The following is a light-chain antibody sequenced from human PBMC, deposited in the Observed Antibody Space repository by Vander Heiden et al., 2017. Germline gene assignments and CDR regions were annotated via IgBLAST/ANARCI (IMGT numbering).Light chain of an antibody. CDR1: QSVLYSSNNKNY. V-gene: IGKV4-1*01. Sequence: DIVMTQSPDYLAVSPGERATINCKSSQSVLYSSNNKNYLAWYQQKPGQPPKLLIYWASTREAGVPDRFSGSGSGTDFTLTISSLQAEDVAVYYCQQYYSTPLTFGGGTKVEIK. CDR3: QQYYSTPLT. J-gene: IGKJ4*01. CDR2: WAS.